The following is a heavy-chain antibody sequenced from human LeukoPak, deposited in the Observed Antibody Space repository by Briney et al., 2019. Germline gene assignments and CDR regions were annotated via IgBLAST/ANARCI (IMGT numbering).Heavy chain of an antibody. CDR3: AISVAGYSSSWTGNFDY. Sequence: SETLSLTCTVSGGSISSYYWSWIRQPPGKGLEWIGYIYYSGSTNYNPSLKSRVTISVDTSKNQFSLKLSSVTAADTAVYYCAISVAGYSSSWTGNFDYWGQGTLVTDSS. D-gene: IGHD6-13*01. V-gene: IGHV4-59*01. J-gene: IGHJ4*02. CDR1: GGSISSYY. CDR2: IYYSGST.